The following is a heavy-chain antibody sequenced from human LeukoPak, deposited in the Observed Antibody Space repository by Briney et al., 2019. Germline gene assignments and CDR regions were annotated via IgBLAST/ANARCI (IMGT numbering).Heavy chain of an antibody. CDR2: IYPSGST. V-gene: IGHV4-38-2*01. Sequence: SETLSLTCAVSGYSISSGYYWGWIRQPPGKGLEWIGSIYPSGSTYYNPSLKSRVTKQEDTSKNQFSLKLSSVTAADTAVYYCARHAFTIVVVPAASLGLPAGRFDRWGQGTLVTVSS. CDR3: ARHAFTIVVVPAASLGLPAGRFDR. J-gene: IGHJ5*02. CDR1: GYSISSGYY. D-gene: IGHD2-2*01.